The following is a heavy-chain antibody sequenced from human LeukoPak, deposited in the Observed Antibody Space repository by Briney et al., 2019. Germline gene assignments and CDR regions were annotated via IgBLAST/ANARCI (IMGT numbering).Heavy chain of an antibody. V-gene: IGHV4-59*01. Sequence: SETLSLTCTVSSASISTYYWSWIRQPPGKGLEWIGYIYYSGSTNYNPSLKSRVTISVDTSKNQFSLKLSSVTAADTAVYYCASGSSWSPGDYWGQGTLVTVSS. D-gene: IGHD6-13*01. CDR3: ASGSSWSPGDY. CDR1: SASISTYY. J-gene: IGHJ4*02. CDR2: IYYSGST.